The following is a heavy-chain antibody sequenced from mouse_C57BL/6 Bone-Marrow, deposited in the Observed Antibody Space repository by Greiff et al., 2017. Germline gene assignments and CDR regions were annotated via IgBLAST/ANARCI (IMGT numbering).Heavy chain of an antibody. J-gene: IGHJ4*01. Sequence: EVQGVESGGDLVKPGGSLKLSCAASGFTFRSYGMSWVRQTPDKRLEWVATISSGGSCTYYPASVKGRFTISSDNAKKTLYLQMSSLKSEDTAMYYCAKHNYYGSSCERAMDYWGQGTSVTVSS. CDR2: ISSGGSCT. D-gene: IGHD1-1*01. CDR1: GFTFRSYG. CDR3: AKHNYYGSSCERAMDY. V-gene: IGHV5-6*01.